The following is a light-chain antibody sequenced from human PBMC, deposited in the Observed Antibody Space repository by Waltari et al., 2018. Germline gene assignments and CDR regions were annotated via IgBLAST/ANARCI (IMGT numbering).Light chain of an antibody. V-gene: IGKV3-20*01. Sequence: EFVLTQSPDTLSLSPGGRATISCRASQSLSRSRLAWYQQKTGQAPRLLIYAASSRATGIPGRFSGSGSGTDFSLTISRVEPEDVAVYYCQQYSSSVMYTFGQGTKLEIQ. CDR2: AAS. CDR1: QSLSRSR. CDR3: QQYSSSVMYT. J-gene: IGKJ2*01.